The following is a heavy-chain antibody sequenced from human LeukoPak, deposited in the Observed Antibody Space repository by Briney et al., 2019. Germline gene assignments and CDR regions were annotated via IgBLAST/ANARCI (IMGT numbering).Heavy chain of an antibody. Sequence: SGGSLRLSCAASGFTFSSYWMHWVRQAPGKGLVWVSRINSDGSSTSYADSVKGRFTISGDNSKNTLYLQMNSLRAEDTAVYYCAKEAGYSYGIYYYGMDVWGQGTTVTVSS. CDR2: INSDGSST. J-gene: IGHJ6*02. CDR1: GFTFSSYW. D-gene: IGHD5-18*01. CDR3: AKEAGYSYGIYYYGMDV. V-gene: IGHV3-74*01.